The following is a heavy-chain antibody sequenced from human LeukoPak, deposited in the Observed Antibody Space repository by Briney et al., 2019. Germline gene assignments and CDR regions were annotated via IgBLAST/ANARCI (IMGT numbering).Heavy chain of an antibody. Sequence: PSETLSLTCTVSSGSISSYYWSWIRQSAGKGLEWIGRIYTSGSTNYNPSLKSRVTMSVDTSKNQFSLKLSSVTAAHTAVYYCARSHLTYGSGPPFDYRGQGTLVTVYS. D-gene: IGHD3-10*01. CDR1: SGSISSYY. CDR3: ARSHLTYGSGPPFDY. J-gene: IGHJ4*02. CDR2: IYTSGST. V-gene: IGHV4-4*07.